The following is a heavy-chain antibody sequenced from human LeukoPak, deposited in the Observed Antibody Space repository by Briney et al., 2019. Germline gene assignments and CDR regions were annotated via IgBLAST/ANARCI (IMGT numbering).Heavy chain of an antibody. CDR3: ARDGQYYYDSSGDDAFDI. V-gene: IGHV1-69*05. D-gene: IGHD3-22*01. CDR1: GGTFSSYA. CDR2: IIPIFGTA. J-gene: IGHJ3*02. Sequence: GASVKVSCKASGGTFSSYAISWVRQAPGQGLEWMGGIIPIFGTANYAQKFQGRVTITTDESTSTAYMELSSLRSEDTAVYYCARDGQYYYDSSGDDAFDIWGQGTMVTVSS.